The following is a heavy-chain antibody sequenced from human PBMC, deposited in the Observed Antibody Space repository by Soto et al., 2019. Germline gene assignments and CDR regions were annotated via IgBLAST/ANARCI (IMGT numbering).Heavy chain of an antibody. J-gene: IGHJ6*03. V-gene: IGHV1-8*01. D-gene: IGHD3-3*01. Sequence: GASVKVSCKASGYTFTSYDINWVRQATGQGLEWMGWMNPNSGNTGYAQKFQGRVTMTRNTSISTAYMELSSLRSEDTAVYYCAREVFGVVIPDYYYYYIDVWGKGTTVTVSS. CDR1: GYTFTSYD. CDR3: AREVFGVVIPDYYYYYIDV. CDR2: MNPNSGNT.